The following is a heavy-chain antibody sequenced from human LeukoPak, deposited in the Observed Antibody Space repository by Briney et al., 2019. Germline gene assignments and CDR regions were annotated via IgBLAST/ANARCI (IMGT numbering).Heavy chain of an antibody. CDR1: GFTFSSYI. CDR3: AKGGKWDVTPFDY. V-gene: IGHV3-30*04. CDR2: ISYDGTDK. D-gene: IGHD1-26*01. J-gene: IGHJ4*02. Sequence: GGSLRLSCAASGFTFSSYIIHWVRQAPGKGLEWVAVISYDGTDKYYADSVKGRFTISRDNSKNTLYVQMNSLRAEDTAVYYCAKGGKWDVTPFDYWGQGTLVTVSS.